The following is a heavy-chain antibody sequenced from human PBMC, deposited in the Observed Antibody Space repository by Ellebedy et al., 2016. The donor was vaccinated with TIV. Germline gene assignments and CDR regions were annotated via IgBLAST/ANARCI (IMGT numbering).Heavy chain of an antibody. Sequence: GESLKISXAASGFTFSSYAMSWVRQAPGKGLEWVSAISGSGDSTYYADSVKGRFTISRDNSKTTLYLQMNSLRAEDTAVYYCAKNEGGVGYFDYWGQGTLVTVSS. CDR1: GFTFSSYA. J-gene: IGHJ4*02. V-gene: IGHV3-23*01. D-gene: IGHD1-1*01. CDR2: ISGSGDST. CDR3: AKNEGGVGYFDY.